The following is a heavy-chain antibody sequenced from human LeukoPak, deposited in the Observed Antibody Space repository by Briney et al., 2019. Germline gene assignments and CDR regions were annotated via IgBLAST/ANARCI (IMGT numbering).Heavy chain of an antibody. V-gene: IGHV1-18*01. CDR1: GYTFTSYG. CDR2: ISAYNGNT. D-gene: IGHD3-10*01. Sequence: ASVKVSCKASGYTFTSYGISWVRQAPGQGLEWMGWISAYNGNTNYAQKLQGRVTMTRDTSISTAYMELSRLRSDDTAVYYCARVRGPMVRGVIRTPNDAFDIWGQGTMVTVSS. CDR3: ARVRGPMVRGVIRTPNDAFDI. J-gene: IGHJ3*02.